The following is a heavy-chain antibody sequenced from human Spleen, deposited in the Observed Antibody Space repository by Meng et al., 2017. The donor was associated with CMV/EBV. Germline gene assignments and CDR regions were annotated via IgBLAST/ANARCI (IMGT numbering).Heavy chain of an antibody. J-gene: IGHJ6*02. CDR1: GGSVSSGSYY. Sequence: SETLSLTCTVSGGSVSSGSYYWSWIRQPPGKGLEYIGYIYYSGRTNYNPSLKSRVTISVDTSKNQFSLKLTSVTAADTAVYYCARDTAVPATIVYGMDVWGQGTTVTVSS. CDR2: IYYSGRT. D-gene: IGHD2-2*01. V-gene: IGHV4-61*01. CDR3: ARDTAVPATIVYGMDV.